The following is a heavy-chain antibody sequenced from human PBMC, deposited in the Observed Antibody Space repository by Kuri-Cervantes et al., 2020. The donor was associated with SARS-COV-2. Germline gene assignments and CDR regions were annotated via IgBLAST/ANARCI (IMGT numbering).Heavy chain of an antibody. J-gene: IGHJ2*01. Sequence: SVKVSCKVSGYTLTELSMHWVRQAPGKGLEWMGGFDPEDGETIYAQKFQGRVTMTEDTSTDTAYMELSSLKSEDTAVYYCGRGPNGGGMRWHFDLWGRGTLVTVSS. D-gene: IGHD3-16*01. CDR2: FDPEDGET. V-gene: IGHV1-24*01. CDR3: GRGPNGGGMRWHFDL. CDR1: GYTLTELS.